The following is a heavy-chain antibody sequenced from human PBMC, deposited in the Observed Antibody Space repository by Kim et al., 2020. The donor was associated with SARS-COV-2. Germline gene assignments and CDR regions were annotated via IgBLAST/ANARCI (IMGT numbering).Heavy chain of an antibody. J-gene: IGHJ3*02. CDR3: AKDRPGGDAFDI. V-gene: IGHV3-23*01. Sequence: YAGSVKGRFTISRDNSKNTLYLQMNSLRADDTALYYCAKDRPGGDAFDIWGQGTTVTVSS. D-gene: IGHD3-16*01.